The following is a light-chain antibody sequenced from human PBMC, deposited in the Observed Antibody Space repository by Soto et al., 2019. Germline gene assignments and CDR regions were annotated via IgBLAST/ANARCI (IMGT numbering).Light chain of an antibody. CDR2: SSF. CDR3: LQHKSYPLT. J-gene: IGKJ5*01. CDR1: QCIGND. V-gene: IGKV1-17*01. Sequence: DIQMTQSPSSLSASVGDRVTITCRASQCIGNDLGWYQQKPGKAPKRLIYSSFILQSGVPSRFSGSGSGTEFTLTISSLQPEDFATYYCLQHKSYPLTFGQGTRLEIK.